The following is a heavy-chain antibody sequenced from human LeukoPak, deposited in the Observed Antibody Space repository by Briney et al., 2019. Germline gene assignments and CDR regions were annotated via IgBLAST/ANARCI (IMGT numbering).Heavy chain of an antibody. D-gene: IGHD2-15*01. CDR2: VTDTGGNT. J-gene: IGHJ4*02. V-gene: IGHV3-23*01. Sequence: GGSLRLSCAASGFTFSSYAMTWVRQAPVKGLEWLSVVTDTGGNTYHADSVKGRFTISRDNSKNTVYLEMNSLRVEDTAVYYCAKGAVRSCSGPSCYPLDSWGQGTLVTVSS. CDR3: AKGAVRSCSGPSCYPLDS. CDR1: GFTFSSYA.